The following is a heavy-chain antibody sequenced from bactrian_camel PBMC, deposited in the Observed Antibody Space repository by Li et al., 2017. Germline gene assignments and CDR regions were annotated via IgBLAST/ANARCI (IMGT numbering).Heavy chain of an antibody. CDR1: RDTLCRYD. D-gene: IGHD1*01. J-gene: IGHJ6*01. Sequence: QLVESGGGSVQAGGSLRLSCAASRDTLCRYDMSWFRQVPGKEREFVSVIDSDGSTRYADSVKGRFTISRANAKNTVYLQMNSVKTEDSAVYFCARGFYDFAYWGQGTQVTVS. CDR3: ARGFYDFAY. CDR2: IDSDGST. V-gene: IGHV3S10*01.